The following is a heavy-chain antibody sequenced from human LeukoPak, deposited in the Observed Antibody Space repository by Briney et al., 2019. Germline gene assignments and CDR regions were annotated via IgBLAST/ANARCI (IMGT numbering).Heavy chain of an antibody. J-gene: IGHJ5*02. CDR3: ARAGGGGNSVNWFDP. D-gene: IGHD4-23*01. Sequence: ASVKVSCKASGYTFTGYYMHWVRQAPGQGLEWMGWINPNSGGTNYAQKFQGRVTMTRDTSISTAYMEVSRLTPDDTAVYYCARAGGGGNSVNWFDPWGQGTQVTVSS. CDR1: GYTFTGYY. V-gene: IGHV1-2*02. CDR2: INPNSGGT.